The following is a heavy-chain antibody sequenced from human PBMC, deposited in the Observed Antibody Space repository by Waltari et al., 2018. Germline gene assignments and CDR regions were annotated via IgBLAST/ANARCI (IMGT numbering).Heavy chain of an antibody. D-gene: IGHD6-19*01. J-gene: IGHJ4*02. CDR2: IYYSGST. V-gene: IGHV4-59*01. CDR1: GGSISSYS. CDR3: AREAVAGTGGFDY. Sequence: QVQLQASGPGLVKPSETLSLTCTVSGGSISSYSWTWIRQPPGKGLEWIGYIYYSGSTNYNPSLKSRVTISVDTSKNQFSLKLSSVTATDTAVYYCAREAVAGTGGFDYWGQGTLVTVSS.